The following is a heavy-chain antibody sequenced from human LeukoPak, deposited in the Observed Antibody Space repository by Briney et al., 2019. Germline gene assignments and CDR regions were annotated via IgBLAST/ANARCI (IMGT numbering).Heavy chain of an antibody. CDR1: GFRISGYS. V-gene: IGHV3-48*04. Sequence: PGGSLGLSCVASGFRISGYSFNWVRQVPGKGLEWVSFISHYSRTTYYADSVKGRFTISRDNTESSVYLQMNSLKAEDTGIYYCAREALRTSIDSWGQGTLVSVSS. CDR2: ISHYSRTT. D-gene: IGHD3-3*01. J-gene: IGHJ4*02. CDR3: AREALRTSIDS.